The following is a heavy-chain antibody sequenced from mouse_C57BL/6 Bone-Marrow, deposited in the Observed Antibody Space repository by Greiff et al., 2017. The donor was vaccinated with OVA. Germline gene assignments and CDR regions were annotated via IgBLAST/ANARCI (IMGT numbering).Heavy chain of an antibody. CDR2: IHPNSGST. Sequence: VQLQQPGAELVKPGASVKLSCKASGYTFTSYWMHWVKQRPGQGLEWIGMIHPNSGSTNYNEKFKSKATLTVDKSSSTAYMQLSSLTSEDSAVYYCARSEYYGSSVFDYWGQGTTRTVSS. CDR1: GYTFTSYW. J-gene: IGHJ2*01. D-gene: IGHD1-1*01. CDR3: ARSEYYGSSVFDY. V-gene: IGHV1-64*01.